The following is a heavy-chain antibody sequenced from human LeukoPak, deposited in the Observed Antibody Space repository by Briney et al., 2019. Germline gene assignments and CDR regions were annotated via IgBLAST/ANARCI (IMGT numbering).Heavy chain of an antibody. CDR2: IWYDGSNK. CDR3: ARDLVVVTAIRPIGMDV. Sequence: PWRSLRLSCAASGFTFSSYGMHWVRQAPGKGLEWVAVIWYDGSNKYYADSMKGRFTISRDNSKNTLYLQMNSLRAEDTAVYYCARDLVVVTAIRPIGMDVWGQGTTVIVSS. CDR1: GFTFSSYG. D-gene: IGHD2-21*02. J-gene: IGHJ6*02. V-gene: IGHV3-33*01.